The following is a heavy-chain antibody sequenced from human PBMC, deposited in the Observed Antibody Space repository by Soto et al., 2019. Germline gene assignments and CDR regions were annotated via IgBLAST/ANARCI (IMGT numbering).Heavy chain of an antibody. J-gene: IGHJ5*02. D-gene: IGHD2-21*02. V-gene: IGHV3-30-3*01. CDR3: AKTLHGDSHGAFDA. Sequence: GGSLRLSCAASGFTFSSYAMHWVRQAPGKGLEWVALISYDGSDKDYADSVKGRLTISRDNSRNTLFLQMNSLRAEDTAVYYCAKTLHGDSHGAFDAWGLGTRVTVAS. CDR2: ISYDGSDK. CDR1: GFTFSSYA.